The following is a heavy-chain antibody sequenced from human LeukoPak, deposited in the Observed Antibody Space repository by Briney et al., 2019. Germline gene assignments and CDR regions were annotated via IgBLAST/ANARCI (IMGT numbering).Heavy chain of an antibody. D-gene: IGHD3-9*01. J-gene: IGHJ3*02. CDR3: ARGARLRYFDWSDAFDI. CDR2: ISAYNGNT. V-gene: IGHV1-18*01. Sequence: ASVKVSCKASGYTFTSYGISWVRQAPGQGLEWMGWISAYNGNTNYAQKLQGRVTMTTDTSTSTAYMELRSLRSDDTAVYYCARGARLRYFDWSDAFDIWGQGTMVTVSS. CDR1: GYTFTSYG.